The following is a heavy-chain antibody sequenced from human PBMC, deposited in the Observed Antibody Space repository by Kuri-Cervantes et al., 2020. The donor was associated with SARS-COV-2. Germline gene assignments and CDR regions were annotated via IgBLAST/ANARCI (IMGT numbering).Heavy chain of an antibody. Sequence: GESLKISCATSGFTFSGCAMSWVRQAPGKGLEWVSAISAAGGTTYYADSVKGRFTMSRDNSENTLYLQMNSLRAEDTAVYYCAKVPYDIVVVPAAIVWFDPWGQGTLVTVSS. CDR2: ISAAGGTT. CDR1: GFTFSGCA. D-gene: IGHD2-2*02. V-gene: IGHV3-23*01. J-gene: IGHJ5*02. CDR3: AKVPYDIVVVPAAIVWFDP.